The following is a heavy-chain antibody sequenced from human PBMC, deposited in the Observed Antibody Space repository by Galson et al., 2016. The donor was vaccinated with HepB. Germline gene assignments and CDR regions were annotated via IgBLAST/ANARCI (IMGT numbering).Heavy chain of an antibody. Sequence: SETLSLTCSVSGDSISSDNWWHWVRQPPGKGLEWVGEVLHSGTTYYNPSLRSRLTISVDKSNNLVSLRLTSVTAADTAVYYCARVKRYCSRNNCYFDPWGQGTLVTVSS. D-gene: IGHD2-2*01. CDR3: ARVKRYCSRNNCYFDP. CDR1: GDSISSDNW. CDR2: VLHSGTT. V-gene: IGHV4-4*02. J-gene: IGHJ5*02.